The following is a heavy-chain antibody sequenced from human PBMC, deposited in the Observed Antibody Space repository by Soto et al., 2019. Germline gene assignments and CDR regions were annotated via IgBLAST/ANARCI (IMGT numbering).Heavy chain of an antibody. J-gene: IGHJ6*02. CDR3: ARALNDFWSGYYYYYYGMDV. V-gene: IGHV3-33*01. Sequence: PGGSLRLSCAASGFTFSTYGMHWVRQAPGKGLEWVALIWSDGTNKYYADSVKGRFTISRDNSKKTLYLQMNSLRAEDTAVYYCARALNDFWSGYYYYYYGMDVWGQGTTVTSP. D-gene: IGHD3-3*01. CDR1: GFTFSTYG. CDR2: IWSDGTNK.